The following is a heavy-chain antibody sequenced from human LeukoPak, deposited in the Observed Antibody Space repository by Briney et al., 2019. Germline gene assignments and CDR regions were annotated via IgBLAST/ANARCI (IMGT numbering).Heavy chain of an antibody. CDR2: INHSGST. D-gene: IGHD3-9*01. Sequence: SETLSLTCAVYGGSFSGYYWSWIRQPPGKGLEWIGEINHSGSTNYNPSLKSRVTISVDTSKNQFSLKLSSVTAADTAVYYCAREQIVLRYFDWLPGWFDPWGQGTLVTVSS. V-gene: IGHV4-34*01. CDR3: AREQIVLRYFDWLPGWFDP. J-gene: IGHJ5*02. CDR1: GGSFSGYY.